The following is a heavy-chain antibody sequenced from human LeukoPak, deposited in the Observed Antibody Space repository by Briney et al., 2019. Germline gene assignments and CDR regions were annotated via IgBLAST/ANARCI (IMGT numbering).Heavy chain of an antibody. D-gene: IGHD3-22*01. J-gene: IGHJ5*02. CDR2: IWYDGSNK. V-gene: IGHV3-33*01. CDR3: AREYYYDSSALIAEEPETDNWFDP. Sequence: GGSLRLSCAASGFTFSSYGMHWVRQVPGKGLEWVAVIWYDGSNKYYADSVKGRFTISRDNSKNTLYLQMNSLRAEDTAVYYCAREYYYDSSALIAEEPETDNWFDPWGQGTLVTVSS. CDR1: GFTFSSYG.